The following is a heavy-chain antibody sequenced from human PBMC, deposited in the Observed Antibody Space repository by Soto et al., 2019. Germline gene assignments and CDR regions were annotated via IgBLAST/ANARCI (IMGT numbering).Heavy chain of an antibody. Sequence: GESLKISCKGSGYSFTSYWIGWVRQMPGKGLEWMGIIYPGDSDTRYSPSFQGQVTISADKSISTAYLQWSSLKASDTAMYYCARRGLYSTPADNYYYYGMDVWGQGTTVTVSS. V-gene: IGHV5-51*01. CDR3: ARRGLYSTPADNYYYYGMDV. CDR2: IYPGDSDT. J-gene: IGHJ6*02. CDR1: GYSFTSYW. D-gene: IGHD6-13*01.